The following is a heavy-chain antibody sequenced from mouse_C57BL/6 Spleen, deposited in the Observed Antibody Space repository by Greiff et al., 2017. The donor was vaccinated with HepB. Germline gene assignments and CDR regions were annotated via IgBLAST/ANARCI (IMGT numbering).Heavy chain of an antibody. D-gene: IGHD1-1*01. V-gene: IGHV14-3*01. CDR3: ASSLHYYGSSSFDY. Sequence: EVQRVESVAELVRPGASVKLSCTASGFNIKNTYMHWVKQRPEQGLEWIGRIDPANGNTKYAPKFQGKATITADTSSNTAYLQLSSLTSEDTAIYYCASSLHYYGSSSFDYWGQGTTLTVSS. CDR2: IDPANGNT. CDR1: GFNIKNTY. J-gene: IGHJ2*01.